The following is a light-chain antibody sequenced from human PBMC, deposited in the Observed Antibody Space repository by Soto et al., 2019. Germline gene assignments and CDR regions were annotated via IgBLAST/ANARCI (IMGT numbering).Light chain of an antibody. CDR1: QSVSSN. CDR2: GAS. V-gene: IGKV3-15*01. J-gene: IGKJ4*01. Sequence: EIVMTQSPATLSVSPGEGATLSCRARQSVSSNLAWYQQKPGQAPRLLIYGASTRATGIPARFSGSGSGTEFTLTISSLLSEDFAVYYCQQYNNWPPPLTFGGGTKVEIK. CDR3: QQYNNWPPPLT.